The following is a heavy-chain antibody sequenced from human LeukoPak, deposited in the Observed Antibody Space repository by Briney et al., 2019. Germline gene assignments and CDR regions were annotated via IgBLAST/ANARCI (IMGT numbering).Heavy chain of an antibody. CDR2: IQQDGSEK. J-gene: IGHJ4*02. CDR3: ARLRYTYGKNFDY. V-gene: IGHV3-7*01. D-gene: IGHD5-18*01. CDR1: GFTFKAYW. Sequence: PGGSLRLSCEASGFTFKAYWMSWVRQAPGTGLEWVANIQQDGSEKNYVDSVKGRFTISRDNARNSLYLEMNSLRAEDTDVYYCARLRYTYGKNFDYWGQGTLVTVSS.